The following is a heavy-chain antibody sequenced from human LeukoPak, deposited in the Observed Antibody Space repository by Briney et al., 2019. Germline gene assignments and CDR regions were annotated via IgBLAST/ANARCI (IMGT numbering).Heavy chain of an antibody. J-gene: IGHJ4*02. V-gene: IGHV4-4*07. CDR2: IYASGYT. CDR1: GDSISSYY. D-gene: IGHD3-10*01. CDR3: ARNHIVTGTYFDS. Sequence: PSETLSLTCTVSGDSISSYYWNWIRRPAGKGLEWIGRIYASGYTEYNPSLQTRVTMSVDTSKNEFSLKVDTVTAADTAVYFCARNHIVTGTYFDSWGQGILVTVSS.